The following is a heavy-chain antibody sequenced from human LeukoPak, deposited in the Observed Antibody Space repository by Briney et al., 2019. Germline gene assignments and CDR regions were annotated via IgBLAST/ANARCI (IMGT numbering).Heavy chain of an antibody. CDR1: GFTFSTYW. D-gene: IGHD6-13*01. J-gene: IGHJ4*02. Sequence: GGSLRLSCAASGFTFSTYWMSWVRQAPGKGLEWVANIKQDGSEKCYVDSVKGRLTISRDNAKNSLYLQMNSLRAEDTAVYYCARDNMRDGGIAAAGTDYWGQGTLVTVSS. V-gene: IGHV3-7*01. CDR3: ARDNMRDGGIAAAGTDY. CDR2: IKQDGSEK.